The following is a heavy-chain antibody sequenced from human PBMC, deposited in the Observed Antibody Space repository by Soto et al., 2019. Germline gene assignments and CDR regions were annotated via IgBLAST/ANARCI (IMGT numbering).Heavy chain of an antibody. CDR3: ARGGAMGVDY. CDR2: IYFDGITT. D-gene: IGHD1-26*01. CDR1: GFTFNTHW. J-gene: IGHJ4*02. Sequence: SGGSLRLPCTASGFTFNTHWMHWVRQAPGKGLVWVSRIYFDGITTNYADSVKGRLTVSRDNAKNTVYLHVNTLRDEDTAVYYCARGGAMGVDYWGQGTLVTVSS. V-gene: IGHV3-74*01.